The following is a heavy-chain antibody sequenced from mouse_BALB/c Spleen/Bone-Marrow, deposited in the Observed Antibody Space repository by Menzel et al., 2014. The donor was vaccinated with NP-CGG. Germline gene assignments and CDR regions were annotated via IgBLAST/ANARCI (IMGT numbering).Heavy chain of an antibody. CDR1: GYRFSSFW. CDR2: ILPGSGST. V-gene: IGHV1-9*01. CDR3: AREGAFYGNPFDF. D-gene: IGHD2-10*01. Sequence: VQLQQSGAEVMKSGASVKISCRATGYRFSSFWIEWIKQRPGHDLEWIGKILPGSGSTNYNEKFKGKATLSADTSSNTAYMQLSSLTSEDSAVYFCAREGAFYGNPFDFWGQGTTLTVSS. J-gene: IGHJ2*01.